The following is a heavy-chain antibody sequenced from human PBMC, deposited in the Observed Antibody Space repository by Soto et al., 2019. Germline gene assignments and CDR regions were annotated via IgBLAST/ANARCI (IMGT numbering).Heavy chain of an antibody. Sequence: QVQLVESGGGVVQPGRSLRLSCVTSGFTFSSYGMHWVRQAPGKGLEWVAVIWYDGSKKYYADSVKGRFTISRDNFKNTLYLKTNSLRAEDPAVYYCARDGWGVRWFDPWGQGTLVTVSS. CDR3: ARDGWGVRWFDP. V-gene: IGHV3-33*01. CDR1: GFTFSSYG. D-gene: IGHD3-10*01. CDR2: IWYDGSKK. J-gene: IGHJ5*02.